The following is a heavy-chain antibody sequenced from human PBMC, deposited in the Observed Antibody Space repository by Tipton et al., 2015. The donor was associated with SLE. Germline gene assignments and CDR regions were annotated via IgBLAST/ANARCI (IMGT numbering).Heavy chain of an antibody. CDR3: ARVRVDTAMGVFDF. J-gene: IGHJ4*02. CDR1: GYTFPTYG. Sequence: QVQLVQSGAEVKKPGASVKVSCKAPGYTFPTYGISWVRQAPGQGLEWMGWRSTYNGDTTYALKLQGRVTMTADTSTSTAYMELRSLRSDDTAIYYCARVRVDTAMGVFDFWGQGTLVTVSS. CDR2: RSTYNGDT. D-gene: IGHD5-18*01. V-gene: IGHV1-18*01.